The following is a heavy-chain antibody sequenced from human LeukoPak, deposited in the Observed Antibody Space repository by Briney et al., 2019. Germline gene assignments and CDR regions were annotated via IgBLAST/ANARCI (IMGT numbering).Heavy chain of an antibody. Sequence: ASVKVSCKASGVTFSSYAISWVRQAPGQGLEWMGGIIPIFGTANYAKKFQGRVTITADESTSTAYMELSSLRSEDTAVYYCARAPYDSDVQIGCYYYYMDVWGKGTTVTVSS. CDR1: GVTFSSYA. V-gene: IGHV1-69*13. J-gene: IGHJ6*03. CDR3: ARAPYDSDVQIGCYYYYMDV. CDR2: IIPIFGTA. D-gene: IGHD3-22*01.